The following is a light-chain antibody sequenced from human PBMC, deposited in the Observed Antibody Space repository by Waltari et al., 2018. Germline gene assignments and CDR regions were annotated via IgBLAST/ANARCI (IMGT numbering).Light chain of an antibody. Sequence: QSALTQPPSVSGAPGQSVTISCTGSSPILGAFFDLHWYLPLPGAAPKLLIYGNNHRPSGVPDRFSASKSVTSASLSITGLQAEDEAHYYCQSFDRTLRGGVFGGGTKLTV. CDR2: GNN. CDR1: SPILGAFFD. CDR3: QSFDRTLRGGV. V-gene: IGLV1-40*01. J-gene: IGLJ3*02.